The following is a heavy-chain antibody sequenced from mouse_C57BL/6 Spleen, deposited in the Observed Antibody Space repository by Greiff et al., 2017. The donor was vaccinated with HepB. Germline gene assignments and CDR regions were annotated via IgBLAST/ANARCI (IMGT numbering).Heavy chain of an antibody. Sequence: EVQLQESGPGLVKPSQSLSLTCSVTGYSITSGYYWNWIRQFPGNKLEWMGYISYDGSNNYNPSPKNRISITRDTSKNQFFLKLNSVTTEDTATYYCAREGGYYGSSGFAYWGQGTLVTVSA. CDR1: GYSITSGYY. CDR2: ISYDGSN. J-gene: IGHJ3*01. V-gene: IGHV3-6*01. D-gene: IGHD1-1*01. CDR3: AREGGYYGSSGFAY.